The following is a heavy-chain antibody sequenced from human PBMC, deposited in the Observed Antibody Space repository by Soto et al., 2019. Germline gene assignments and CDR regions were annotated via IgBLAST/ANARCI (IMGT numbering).Heavy chain of an antibody. J-gene: IGHJ6*02. Sequence: PGESLKISCKGSGYSFTSYWISWVPQMPGKGLEWMGRIDPSDSYTNYSPSFQGHVTISADKSISTAYLQWSSLKASDTAMYYCASSGGVVPAATTDYYYGMDVWGQGTTVTVSS. CDR3: ASSGGVVPAATTDYYYGMDV. V-gene: IGHV5-10-1*01. D-gene: IGHD2-2*01. CDR1: GYSFTSYW. CDR2: IDPSDSYT.